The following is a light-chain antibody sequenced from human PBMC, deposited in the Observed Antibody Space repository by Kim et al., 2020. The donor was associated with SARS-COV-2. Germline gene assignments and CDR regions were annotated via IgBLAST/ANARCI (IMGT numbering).Light chain of an antibody. CDR2: DDN. CDR1: GGSIASSY. CDR3: QSYDSSKDCV. Sequence: KTVPISCTRSGGSIASSYVHWYQQRPGSAPSTVIYDDNERPSGVSDRFSGSIDSSSNTASLTISGLRTEDEADYYCQSYDSSKDCVFGGGTQLTVL. V-gene: IGLV6-57*03. J-gene: IGLJ3*02.